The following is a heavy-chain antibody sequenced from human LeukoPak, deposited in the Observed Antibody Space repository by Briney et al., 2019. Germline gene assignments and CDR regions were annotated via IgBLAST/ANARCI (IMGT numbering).Heavy chain of an antibody. J-gene: IGHJ4*02. V-gene: IGHV4-30-4*08. CDR2: IYYSGST. CDR1: GGSISSGDYY. D-gene: IGHD6-13*01. Sequence: SETLSLTCTVSGGSISSGDYYWSWIRQPPGQGLEWIGYIYYSGSTYYHPSLKSRATISVDTSKNQFSLKLSSVTAADTAGYYCARGWYSSSWYVDQFDYWGQGTLVTVSS. CDR3: ARGWYSSSWYVDQFDY.